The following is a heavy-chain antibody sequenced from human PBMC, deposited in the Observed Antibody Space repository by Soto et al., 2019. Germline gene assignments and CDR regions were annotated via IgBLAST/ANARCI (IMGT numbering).Heavy chain of an antibody. CDR3: ARSGYFDY. J-gene: IGHJ4*02. V-gene: IGHV3-48*01. CDR1: GFTFSTYS. D-gene: IGHD2-8*02. Sequence: EVQVVESGGGLVQPGGSLRLSCAASGFTFSTYSMNWVRQAPGKGLEWVSYISSTGNTIYYPDSVKGRFTISRDTAKKSLYLKMNSLGAEDTAVYYCARSGYFDYWGQGTLVTVSS. CDR2: ISSTGNTI.